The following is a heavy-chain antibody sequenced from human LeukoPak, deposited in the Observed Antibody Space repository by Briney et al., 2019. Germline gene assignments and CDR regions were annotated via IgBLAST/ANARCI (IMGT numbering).Heavy chain of an antibody. CDR1: GFTFSSYG. V-gene: IGHV3-53*01. CDR2: IYSGGST. D-gene: IGHD2-2*01. Sequence: GGSLRLSCAPSGFTFSSYGMNWVRQAPGKGLEWVSVIYSGGSTYYADSVKGRFTISRDNSKNTLYLQMNSLRAEDTAVYYCAREEIVVPAAMRSSSWYRNAFDIWGQGTMVTVSS. CDR3: AREEIVVPAAMRSSSWYRNAFDI. J-gene: IGHJ3*02.